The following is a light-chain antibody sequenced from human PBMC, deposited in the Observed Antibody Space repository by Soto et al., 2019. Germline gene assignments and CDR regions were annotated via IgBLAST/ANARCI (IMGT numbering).Light chain of an antibody. CDR1: QDITKY. CDR3: QQYDKFPLT. J-gene: IGKJ4*01. Sequence: DIQMTQSPSSLSASVGDRVTITCQASQDITKYLSWYQQKPGTAPKVLISDASNLQSGVPSRFSGSGSGTDFTFTISSLQPEDVAAYYCQQYDKFPLTFGGGTKVDIK. V-gene: IGKV1-33*01. CDR2: DAS.